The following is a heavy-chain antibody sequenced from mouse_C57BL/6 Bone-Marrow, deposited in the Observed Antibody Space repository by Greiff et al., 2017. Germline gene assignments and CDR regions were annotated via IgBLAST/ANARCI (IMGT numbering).Heavy chain of an antibody. CDR1: GYTFTNYW. Sequence: QVQLKQSGAELVRPGTSVKMSCKASGYTFTNYWIGWAKQRPGHGLEWIGDIYPGGGYTNYNEKFKGKATLTADKSSSTAYMQFSSLTSEDSAIYYCARSFGNWDGFAYWGQGTLVTVSA. J-gene: IGHJ3*01. CDR2: IYPGGGYT. CDR3: ARSFGNWDGFAY. D-gene: IGHD4-1*01. V-gene: IGHV1-63*01.